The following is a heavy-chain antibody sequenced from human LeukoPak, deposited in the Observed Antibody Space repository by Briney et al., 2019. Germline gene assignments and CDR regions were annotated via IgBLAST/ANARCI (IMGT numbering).Heavy chain of an antibody. CDR2: ITSGVGIT. CDR3: ARGRYYMDY. Sequence: GGSLRLPCAASGFTFSNFGMNWVHQAPGKGLEWVSIITSGVGITYYADSVKGRFTVSRDNSKSTLYLQMNSLRGEDTALYFCARGRYYMDYWGQGTLVTVSS. J-gene: IGHJ4*02. CDR1: GFTFSNFG. V-gene: IGHV3-23*01.